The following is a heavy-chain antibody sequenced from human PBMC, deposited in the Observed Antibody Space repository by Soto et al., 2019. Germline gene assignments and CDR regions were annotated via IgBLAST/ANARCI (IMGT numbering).Heavy chain of an antibody. D-gene: IGHD2-2*02. V-gene: IGHV3-21*01. J-gene: IGHJ6*02. Sequence: GGSLRLSCAASGFTFSSYSMNWVRQAPGKGLEWVSSISSSSSYIYYADSVKGRFTISRDNAKNSLYLQMNSLRAEDTAVYYCARSLYCSSTSCYTDYYYYYGMHVWGQGTTVTVSS. CDR1: GFTFSSYS. CDR3: ARSLYCSSTSCYTDYYYYYGMHV. CDR2: ISSSSSYI.